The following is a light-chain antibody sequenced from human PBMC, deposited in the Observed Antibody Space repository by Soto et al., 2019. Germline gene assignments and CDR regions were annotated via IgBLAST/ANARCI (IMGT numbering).Light chain of an antibody. CDR1: QTISSW. CDR3: QHYNSYSEA. Sequence: DIQMTQSPSTLSGSVGDRVAITCRASQTISSWLAWYQQKPGKAPKLLIDKASTLKSGVPARFSGSGSGTEFTLTISSLQPDDFATDYCQHYNSYSEAFGQGTKVERK. V-gene: IGKV1-5*03. J-gene: IGKJ1*01. CDR2: KAS.